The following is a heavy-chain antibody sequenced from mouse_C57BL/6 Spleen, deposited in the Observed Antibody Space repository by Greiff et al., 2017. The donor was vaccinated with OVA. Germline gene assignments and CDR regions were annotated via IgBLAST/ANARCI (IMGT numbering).Heavy chain of an antibody. V-gene: IGHV1-54*01. Sequence: VQVVESGAELVRPGTSVKVSCKASGYAFTNYLIEWVKQRPGQGLEWIGVINPGSGGTNYNEKFKGKATLTADKSSSTAYMQLSSLTSEDSAVYFCARAGVVATGAMDYWGQGTSVTVSS. CDR3: ARAGVVATGAMDY. CDR1: GYAFTNYL. J-gene: IGHJ4*01. D-gene: IGHD1-1*01. CDR2: INPGSGGT.